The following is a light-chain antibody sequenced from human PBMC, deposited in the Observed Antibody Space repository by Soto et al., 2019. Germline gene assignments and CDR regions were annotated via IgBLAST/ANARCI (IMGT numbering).Light chain of an antibody. CDR2: LEGSGSY. CDR3: ETWDSDTRV. V-gene: IGLV4-60*02. J-gene: IGLJ2*01. CDR1: SGHSSYI. Sequence: QPVLTQSPSASASLGSSVKLTCTLSSGHSSYIIAWHQQQPGKAPRYLMKLEGSGSYNKGSGVPDRFSGSSSGADRYLTISNLQFEDEADYYCETWDSDTRVFGGGTKLPVL.